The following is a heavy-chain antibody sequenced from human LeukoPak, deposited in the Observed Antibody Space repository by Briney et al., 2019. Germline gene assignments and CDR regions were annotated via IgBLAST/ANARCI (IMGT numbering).Heavy chain of an antibody. J-gene: IGHJ3*02. CDR2: IYTSGST. CDR1: GGSISSGSYY. D-gene: IGHD3-22*01. CDR3: ARDPTYDSSGPYDASDI. Sequence: SQTLSLTCTVSGGSISSGSYYWSWIRQPAGKGLEWIGRIYTSGSTNYNPSLKSRVTISVDTSKNQFSLKLSSVTAADTAVYYCARDPTYDSSGPYDASDIWGQGTMVTVSS. V-gene: IGHV4-61*02.